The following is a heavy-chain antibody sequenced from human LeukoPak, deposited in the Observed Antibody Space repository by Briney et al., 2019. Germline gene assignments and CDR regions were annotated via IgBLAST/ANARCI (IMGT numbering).Heavy chain of an antibody. V-gene: IGHV3-23*01. D-gene: IGHD2-15*01. CDR2: ISASATST. CDR1: RFTFSSYA. CDR3: ARDRDGYCSGGRCYEDSFDM. Sequence: GGSLRLSCAASRFTFSSYAISWVRQAPGKGLEWVSIISASATSTYYADSVKGRFTISRDNSKNTLYLQMNSPRAEDTALYYCARDRDGYCSGGRCYEDSFDMWGQGTMVTVSS. J-gene: IGHJ3*02.